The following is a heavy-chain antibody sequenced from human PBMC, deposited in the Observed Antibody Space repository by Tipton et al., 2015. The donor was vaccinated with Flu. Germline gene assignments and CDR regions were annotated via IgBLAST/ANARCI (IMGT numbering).Heavy chain of an antibody. J-gene: IGHJ4*02. D-gene: IGHD3-10*02. CDR3: ARHTGDSVRGVIDY. V-gene: IGHV4-38-2*01. CDR1: GYFISSGYY. CDR2: IYHSGST. Sequence: TLSLTCAVSGYFISSGYYWGWVRQPPGKGLEWIGTIYHSGSTYYNPSLKSRLTMSVDTSKNQFSLKLSSVTAADTAVYYCARHTGDSVRGVIDYWGQGTLVTVSS.